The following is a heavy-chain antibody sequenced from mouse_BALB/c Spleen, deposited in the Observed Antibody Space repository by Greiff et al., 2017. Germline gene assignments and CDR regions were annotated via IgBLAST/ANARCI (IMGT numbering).Heavy chain of an antibody. J-gene: IGHJ2*01. CDR3: TRGNGDY. V-gene: IGHV1S81*02. CDR2: INPSNGGT. CDR1: GYTFTSYY. Sequence: QVQLQQSGAELVKPGASVQLSCKASGYTFTSYYMYWVKQRPGQGLEWIGEINPSNGGTNFNEKFKSKATLTVDKSSSTAYMQLSSLTSEDSAVYYCTRGNGDYWGQGTTLTVSS.